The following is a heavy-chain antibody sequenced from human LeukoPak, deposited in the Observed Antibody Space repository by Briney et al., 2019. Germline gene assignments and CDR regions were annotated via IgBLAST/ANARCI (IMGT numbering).Heavy chain of an antibody. J-gene: IGHJ4*02. CDR3: ARGRVVIPEGPDY. D-gene: IGHD3-10*01. V-gene: IGHV3-33*01. CDR1: GFTFSSYG. Sequence: GGSLRLSCAASGFTFSSYGMHWVRQAPGKGLEWVALIWYDGSDKYYADSVKGRFTISRDNSKNTLHLQMNSLRAEDTAVYYCARGRVVIPEGPDYWGQGTLVTVSS. CDR2: IWYDGSDK.